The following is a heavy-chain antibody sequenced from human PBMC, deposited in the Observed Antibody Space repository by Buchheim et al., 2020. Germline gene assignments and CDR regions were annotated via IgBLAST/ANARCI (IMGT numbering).Heavy chain of an antibody. CDR2: ISYDGSNK. D-gene: IGHD2-2*01. J-gene: IGHJ6*02. CDR1: GSTFSSYG. CDR3: AKPSSTSVNYYYYYGMDV. V-gene: IGHV3-30*18. Sequence: QVQLVESGGGVVQPGRSLRLSCAASGSTFSSYGMHWVRQAPGKGLEWMAVISYDGSNKYYADSVKGRFTISRDNSKNTLYLQMNSLRAEDTAVYYCAKPSSTSVNYYYYYGMDVWGQGTT.